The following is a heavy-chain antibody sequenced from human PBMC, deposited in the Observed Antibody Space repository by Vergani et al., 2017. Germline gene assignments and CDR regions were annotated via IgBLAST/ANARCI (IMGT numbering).Heavy chain of an antibody. CDR3: ARVQDYYDSSGYYYPGAFDI. D-gene: IGHD3-22*01. CDR2: IIPIFGTA. V-gene: IGHV1-69*01. CDR1: GGTFSSYA. Sequence: QVQLVQSGAEVKKPGSSVKVSCKASGGTFSSYAISWVRQAPGQGLEWMGGIIPIFGTANYAQKFQGRVTITAVESTSTAYMELSSLRSEDTAVYYCARVQDYYDSSGYYYPGAFDIWGQGTMVTVSS. J-gene: IGHJ3*02.